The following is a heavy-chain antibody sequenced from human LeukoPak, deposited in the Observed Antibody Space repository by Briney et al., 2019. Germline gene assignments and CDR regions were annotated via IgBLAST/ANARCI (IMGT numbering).Heavy chain of an antibody. CDR3: AGMYYYDSSGYPRGYNWFDP. J-gene: IGHJ5*02. Sequence: GESLKISCKGSGYSFTSYWTSWVRQMPGKGLEWMGIIYPGDSDTRYSPSFQGQVTISADKSISTAYLQWSSLKASDTAMYYCAGMYYYDSSGYPRGYNWFDPWGQGTLVTVSS. CDR2: IYPGDSDT. V-gene: IGHV5-51*01. D-gene: IGHD3-22*01. CDR1: GYSFTSYW.